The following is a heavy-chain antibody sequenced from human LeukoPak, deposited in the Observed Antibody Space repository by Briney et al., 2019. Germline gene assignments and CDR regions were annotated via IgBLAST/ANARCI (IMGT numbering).Heavy chain of an antibody. J-gene: IGHJ4*02. V-gene: IGHV4-31*03. CDR2: IYYSGST. Sequence: PSETLSLTCTVSGGSISSGGYYWSWIRQHPGKGLEWIGYIYYSGSTYYNPSLKSRVTISVDTSKNQFSLKLSSVTAADTAVYYCASGDTVMVRIDYWGQGTLVTVSS. D-gene: IGHD5-18*01. CDR1: GGSISSGGYY. CDR3: ASGDTVMVRIDY.